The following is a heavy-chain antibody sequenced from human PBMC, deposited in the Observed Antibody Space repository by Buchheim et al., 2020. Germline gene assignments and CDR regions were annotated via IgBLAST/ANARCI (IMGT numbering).Heavy chain of an antibody. CDR3: AREGHSYGHYYYYGMDV. V-gene: IGHV3-30-3*01. Sequence: QVQLVESGGGVVQPGRSLRLSCAASGFTFSSYAMHWVRQAPGKGLGWVAVISYDGSNKYYADSVKGRFTISRDNSKNTLYLQMNSLRAEDTAVYYCAREGHSYGHYYYYGMDVWGQGTT. D-gene: IGHD5-18*01. CDR1: GFTFSSYA. J-gene: IGHJ6*02. CDR2: ISYDGSNK.